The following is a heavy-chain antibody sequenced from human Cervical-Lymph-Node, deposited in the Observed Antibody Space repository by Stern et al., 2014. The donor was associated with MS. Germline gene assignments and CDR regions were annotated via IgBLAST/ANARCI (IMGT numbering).Heavy chain of an antibody. D-gene: IGHD5-18*01. J-gene: IGHJ4*02. CDR3: ARGGVSFDTGFVAFDY. V-gene: IGHV5-51*01. Sequence: EVHLVESGAEVKKPGESLKISCKDSGYSFTRYWIGWVRQMPGKGLEWMGIIYPGDSDTRYSASFQGQVTISADKSINTAYLQWSSLRASDSAIYYCARGGVSFDTGFVAFDYWGQGTLVTVSS. CDR1: GYSFTRYW. CDR2: IYPGDSDT.